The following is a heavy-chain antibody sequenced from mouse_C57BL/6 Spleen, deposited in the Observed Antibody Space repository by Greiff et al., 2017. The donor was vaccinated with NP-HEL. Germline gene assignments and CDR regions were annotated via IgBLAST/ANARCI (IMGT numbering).Heavy chain of an antibody. Sequence: QVQLPPSFPELVKPGASVKISCKASGYAFSSSWMNWVKQRPGKGLEWIGRIYPGDGDTNYNGKFKGKATLTADKSSSTAYMQLSSLTSEDSAVYFCARLIYYYLWGTGTTVTVSS. CDR1: GYAFSSSW. CDR2: IYPGDGDT. J-gene: IGHJ1*03. V-gene: IGHV1-82*01. D-gene: IGHD1-1*01. CDR3: ARLIYYYL.